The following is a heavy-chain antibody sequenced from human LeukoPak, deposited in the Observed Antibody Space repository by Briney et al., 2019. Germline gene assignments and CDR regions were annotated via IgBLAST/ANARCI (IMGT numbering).Heavy chain of an antibody. CDR2: IYYSGST. Sequence: SETLSLTCTVSGGSISSYYWSWIRQPPGKGLEWIGYIYYSGSTNYNPSLKSRVTISVDTSKNQFSLKLSSVTAADTAVYYCARSIAVAGNFDYWGQGTLVTVSS. CDR1: GGSISSYY. V-gene: IGHV4-59*01. D-gene: IGHD6-19*01. CDR3: ARSIAVAGNFDY. J-gene: IGHJ4*02.